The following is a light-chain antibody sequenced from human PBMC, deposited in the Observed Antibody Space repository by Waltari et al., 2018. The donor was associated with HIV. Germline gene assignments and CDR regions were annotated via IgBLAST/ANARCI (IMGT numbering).Light chain of an antibody. J-gene: IGLJ3*02. CDR1: SLRTYY. CDR2: DKN. Sequence: SSELTQDPAVSVALGQTVRITCQGDSLRTYYATWYQQKPRQAPTLLIFDKNNRPSGIPDRFSGSSSGNTASLTITGTQSEDEGDYYCNSRDKSGNCVVFGGGTKLTVL. CDR3: NSRDKSGNCVV. V-gene: IGLV3-19*01.